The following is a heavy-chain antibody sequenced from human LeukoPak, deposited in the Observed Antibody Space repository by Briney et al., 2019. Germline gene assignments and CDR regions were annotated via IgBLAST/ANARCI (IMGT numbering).Heavy chain of an antibody. CDR2: INAGNGNT. CDR3: ARDWWFGEGSFDY. Sequence: ASVKVSCKASGYTFTSYAMHWVRQAPGQRLEWIGWINAGNGNTKYSQKFQGRVTITRDTSASTAYMELSSLRSEDTAVYYCARDWWFGEGSFDYWGQGTLVTVSS. D-gene: IGHD3-10*01. V-gene: IGHV1-3*01. J-gene: IGHJ4*02. CDR1: GYTFTSYA.